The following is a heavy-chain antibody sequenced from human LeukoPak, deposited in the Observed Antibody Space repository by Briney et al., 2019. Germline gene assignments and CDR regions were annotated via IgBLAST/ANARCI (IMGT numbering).Heavy chain of an antibody. D-gene: IGHD2-8*01. CDR2: MYSSGST. CDR3: ATKTPLYYYNYIDV. Sequence: PPETLSLTCTVSGGSISSSSYYWGWIRQPPGKGLEWIGSMYSSGSTYYNPSLKSRVTISVDTSKNQFSLKLSSVTAADTAVYYCATKTPLYYYNYIDVWGKGTTVSVSS. CDR1: GGSISSSSYY. J-gene: IGHJ6*03. V-gene: IGHV4-39*07.